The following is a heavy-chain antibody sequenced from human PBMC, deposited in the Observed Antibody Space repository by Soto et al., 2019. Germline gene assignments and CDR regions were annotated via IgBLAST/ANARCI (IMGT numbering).Heavy chain of an antibody. CDR2: INGDGSRT. D-gene: IGHD3-16*02. CDR3: ARPRDSIGLYYFDY. V-gene: IGHV3-74*01. CDR1: GFTFSTYW. Sequence: EVQLVESGGGFVQPGRSLRLSCAASGFTFSTYWMHWVRQAPGRGLVWVSRINGDGSRTTYADSVEGRFTISRDNAKNTLYLQMHSLRAEDTAVYFCARPRDSIGLYYFDYWGQGTLVTVSA. J-gene: IGHJ4*02.